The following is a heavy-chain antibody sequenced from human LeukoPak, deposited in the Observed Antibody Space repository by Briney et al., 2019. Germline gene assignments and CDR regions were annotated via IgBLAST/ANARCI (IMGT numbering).Heavy chain of an antibody. CDR1: GFTFSSYA. V-gene: IGHV3-23*01. D-gene: IGHD3-10*01. CDR2: ISGSDGST. CDR3: AYMRGLYYGIDY. J-gene: IGHJ4*02. Sequence: GGSLRLSCAASGFTFSSYAMTWVRQAPGKGLEWVSSISGSDGSTYYADSVKGRFTISRDNFKNTLYLQMNSLRAEDTAVYYCAYMRGLYYGIDYWGQGTLVTVSS.